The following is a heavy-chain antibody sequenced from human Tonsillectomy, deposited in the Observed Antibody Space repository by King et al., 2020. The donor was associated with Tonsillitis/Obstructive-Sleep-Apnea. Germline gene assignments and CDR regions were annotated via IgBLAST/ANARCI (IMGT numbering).Heavy chain of an antibody. J-gene: IGHJ3*02. V-gene: IGHV4-59*01. Sequence: QLQESGPGLVKPSETLSLTCTVSGGSISSYFWSWIRQPPGKGLEGIGYIYYSGSTNYNPSLKSRVTISVDTSKNQFSLKLSSVTAADTAVYYWASDMVLEAGGDAFDIWGQGTVLTVSS. CDR1: GGSISSYF. D-gene: IGHD2-8*01. CDR2: IYYSGST. CDR3: ASDMVLEAGGDAFDI.